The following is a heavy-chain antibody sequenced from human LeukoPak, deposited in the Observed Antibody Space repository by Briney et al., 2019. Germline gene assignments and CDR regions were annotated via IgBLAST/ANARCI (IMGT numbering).Heavy chain of an antibody. V-gene: IGHV3-30-3*01. CDR3: ARDWRGYYYDSSGYYPPGY. J-gene: IGHJ4*02. CDR1: GFTFSSYA. CDR2: ISYDGSNK. D-gene: IGHD3-22*01. Sequence: GGSLRLSCAASGFTFSSYAMHWVRQAPGKGLEWVAVISYDGSNKYYADSVKGRFTISRDNSKNTLYLQMNSLRAEDTAVYYCARDWRGYYYDSSGYYPPGYWGQGTLVTVSS.